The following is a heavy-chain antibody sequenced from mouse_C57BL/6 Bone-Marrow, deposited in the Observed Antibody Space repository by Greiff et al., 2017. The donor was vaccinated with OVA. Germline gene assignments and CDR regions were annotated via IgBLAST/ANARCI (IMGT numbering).Heavy chain of an antibody. D-gene: IGHD2-12*01. CDR3: ARLLYGYFDY. V-gene: IGHV5-17*01. J-gene: IGHJ2*01. Sequence: EVMLVESGGGLVKPGGSLKLSCAASGFTFSDYGMHWVRQAPEKGLEWVAYISSGSSTIYYADTVKGRFTISRDNAKNTLFLQMTSLRSEDTAMYYCARLLYGYFDYWGQGTTLTVSS. CDR1: GFTFSDYG. CDR2: ISSGSSTI.